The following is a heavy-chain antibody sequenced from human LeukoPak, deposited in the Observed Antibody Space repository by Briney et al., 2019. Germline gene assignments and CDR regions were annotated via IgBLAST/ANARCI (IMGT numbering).Heavy chain of an antibody. CDR1: GGSISSGGYY. CDR2: IYYSGST. D-gene: IGHD3-10*01. V-gene: IGHV4-31*03. CDR3: ARGGPMVRGVKWFDP. J-gene: IGHJ5*02. Sequence: SQTLSLTCTVSGGSISSGGYYWSWIRQHPGKGLEWIGYIYYSGSTYYNPSLKSRVTISVDTSKNQFSLKLNSVTAADTAVYYCARGGPMVRGVKWFDPWGQGTLVTVSS.